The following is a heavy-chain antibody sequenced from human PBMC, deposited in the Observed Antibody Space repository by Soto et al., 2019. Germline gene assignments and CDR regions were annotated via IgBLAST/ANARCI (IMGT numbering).Heavy chain of an antibody. J-gene: IGHJ4*02. CDR2: IYWDDDK. CDR1: GFFISTSGVG. D-gene: IGHD6-13*01. Sequence: QITLKESGPTLVKPTQTLTLNCTFSGFFISTSGVGVGWIRQHPGKALEWLALIYWDDDKRYSPSLKSRLTITKDTSNHQEVLTMTNMDPVDTATEYCARDSSSQSNLDYWGEGTLVTVSS. CDR3: ARDSSSQSNLDY. V-gene: IGHV2-5*02.